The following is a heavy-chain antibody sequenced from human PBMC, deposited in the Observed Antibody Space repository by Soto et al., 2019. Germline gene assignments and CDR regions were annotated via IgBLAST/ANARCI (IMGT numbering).Heavy chain of an antibody. D-gene: IGHD3-22*01. J-gene: IGHJ6*02. CDR2: ITHSGTT. CDR1: GGAFSGYC. CDR3: ATAAGDYDTSGFYGGRGYGLDV. V-gene: IGHV4-34*02. Sequence: QVQLQQWGAGLLKPSETLSLTCGVYGGAFSGYCWSWSRQSPGKGLQWIGEITHSGTTHYNPSLKSRVSISVDTSKNQFSLTVNSVTAADTAVYYCATAAGDYDTSGFYGGRGYGLDVWGQGTTVTVS.